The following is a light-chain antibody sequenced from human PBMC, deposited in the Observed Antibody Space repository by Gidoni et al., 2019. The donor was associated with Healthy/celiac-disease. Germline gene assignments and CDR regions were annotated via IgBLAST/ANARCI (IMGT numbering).Light chain of an antibody. CDR1: QRVSSNY. J-gene: IGKJ1*01. Sequence: EIVLTQSPATLSLSPGERATLSCRASQRVSSNYLAWYQQKPGQPPRLLIYGASSRATGIPDRFSGSGSGTDFTLTISRLEPEDFAAYYCQQYGSSPRTFGQGTKVEI. CDR3: QQYGSSPRT. V-gene: IGKV3-20*01. CDR2: GAS.